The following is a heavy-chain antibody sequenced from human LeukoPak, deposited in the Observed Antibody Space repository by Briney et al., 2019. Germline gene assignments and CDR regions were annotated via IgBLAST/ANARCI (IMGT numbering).Heavy chain of an antibody. J-gene: IGHJ6*02. CDR1: GYTFTSYD. D-gene: IGHD5-12*01. Sequence: GASVKVSCKASGYTFTSYDINWVRQATGQGLEWMGRMNPNSGNTGYAQKFQGRVTMTRNTSISTAYMELSSLRSEDTAVYYCASSKSRAVATILGTAHYYYYGMDVWGQGTTVTVSS. CDR3: ASSKSRAVATILGTAHYYYYGMDV. CDR2: MNPNSGNT. V-gene: IGHV1-8*01.